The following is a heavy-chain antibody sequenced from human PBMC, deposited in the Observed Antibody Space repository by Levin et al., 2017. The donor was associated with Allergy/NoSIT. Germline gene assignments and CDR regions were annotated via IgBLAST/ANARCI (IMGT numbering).Heavy chain of an antibody. Sequence: SETLSLTCTVSGGSISSPNYYWGWIRQPPGKGLEWIGAVYYGASTYYNPSLKSRVTLSVDTSKNQFALKRSTVTAADTAVYYCVRLPKPRVGSASYYYYMDVWGQGTTVTVSS. V-gene: IGHV4-39*01. J-gene: IGHJ6*03. CDR1: GGSISSPNYY. CDR2: VYYGAST. D-gene: IGHD1-1*01. CDR3: VRLPKPRVGSASYYYYMDV.